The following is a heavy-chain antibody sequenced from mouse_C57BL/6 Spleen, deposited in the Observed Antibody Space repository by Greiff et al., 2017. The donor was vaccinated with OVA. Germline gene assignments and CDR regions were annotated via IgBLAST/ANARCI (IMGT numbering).Heavy chain of an antibody. J-gene: IGHJ2*01. Sequence: EVKLVESGPELVKPGDSVKISCKASGYSFTGYFMNWVMQSHGKSLEWIGRINPYNGDTFYNQKFKGKATLTVDKSSSTAHMELRSLTSEDSAVYYCARDDYDGYWGQGTTLTVSS. CDR3: ARDDYDGY. CDR2: INPYNGDT. V-gene: IGHV1-20*01. D-gene: IGHD2-4*01. CDR1: GYSFTGYF.